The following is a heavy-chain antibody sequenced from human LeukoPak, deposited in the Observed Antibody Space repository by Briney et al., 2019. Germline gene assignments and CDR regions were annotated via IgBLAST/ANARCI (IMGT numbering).Heavy chain of an antibody. D-gene: IGHD1-1*01. CDR1: GYSLSSGYY. CDR2: IYHSGST. CDR3: ARGNDH. Sequence: PSETLSLTCTVSGYSLSSGYYWGWIRQPPGKGLEWIGSIYHSGSTYYNPSLKSRVTMSVDTSKNQFSLKLSSVTAADTAVYYCARGNDHWGQGTLVTVSS. V-gene: IGHV4-38-2*02. J-gene: IGHJ4*02.